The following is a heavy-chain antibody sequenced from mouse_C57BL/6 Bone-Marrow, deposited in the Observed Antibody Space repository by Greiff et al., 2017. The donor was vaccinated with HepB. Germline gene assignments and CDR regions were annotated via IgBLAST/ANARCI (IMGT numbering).Heavy chain of an antibody. CDR2: IYPRSGNT. CDR1: GYTFTSYG. D-gene: IGHD4-1*01. J-gene: IGHJ3*01. CDR3: ARRENWDGAY. V-gene: IGHV1-81*01. Sequence: VKLMESGAELARPGASVKLSCKASGYTFTSYGISWVKQRTGQGLEWIGEIYPRSGNTYYNEKFKGKATLTADKSSSTAYMELRSLTSEDSAVYFCARRENWDGAYWGQGTLVTVSA.